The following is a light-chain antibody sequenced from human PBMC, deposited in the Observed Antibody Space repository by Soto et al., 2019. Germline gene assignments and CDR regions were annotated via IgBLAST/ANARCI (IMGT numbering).Light chain of an antibody. CDR3: SSYTSGNTLL. V-gene: IGLV2-14*01. Sequence: QSALTQPASVSGSPGQSITIACAGTSNDIGGFNYVSWYQQHPGKAPKLMIYDVRNRPSGVSNRFSGSKSGNTASLTISGVQGEDEAVYYCSSYTSGNTLLFGGGTQLTVL. J-gene: IGLJ2*01. CDR1: SNDIGGFNY. CDR2: DVR.